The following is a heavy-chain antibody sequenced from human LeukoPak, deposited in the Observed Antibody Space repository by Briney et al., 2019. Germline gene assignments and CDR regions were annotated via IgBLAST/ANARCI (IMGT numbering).Heavy chain of an antibody. Sequence: GGSLRLSCAASGFTFSSYSMNWVRQAPGKGLEWVSAISGSGGSTYYADSVKGRFTISGDNSKNTLYLQMNSLRAEDTAVYYCARRGYDFWSGYYPYYFDYWGQGTLVTVSS. CDR2: ISGSGGST. D-gene: IGHD3-3*01. CDR1: GFTFSSYS. V-gene: IGHV3-23*01. CDR3: ARRGYDFWSGYYPYYFDY. J-gene: IGHJ4*02.